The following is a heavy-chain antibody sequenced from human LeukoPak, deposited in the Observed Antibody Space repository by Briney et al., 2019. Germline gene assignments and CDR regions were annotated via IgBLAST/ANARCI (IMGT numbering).Heavy chain of an antibody. Sequence: GGSLRLSCAASGFTFSSYSMNWARQAPGKGLEWVSYIGTSGSTMYYADSVKGRFTISRDNAKNSLYLQINSLRDEDTAVYFCARDRRDHYFDYWGQGTLVTVSS. CDR2: IGTSGSTM. V-gene: IGHV3-48*02. CDR1: GFTFSSYS. J-gene: IGHJ4*02. CDR3: ARDRRDHYFDY.